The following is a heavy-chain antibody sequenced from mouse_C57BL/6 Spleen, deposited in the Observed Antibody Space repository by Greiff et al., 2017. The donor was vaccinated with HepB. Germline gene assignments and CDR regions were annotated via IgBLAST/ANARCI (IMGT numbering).Heavy chain of an antibody. V-gene: IGHV1-85*01. Sequence: VQLQQSGPELVKPGASVKLSCKASGYTFTSYDINWVKQRPGQGLERIGWIYPRDGSTKYNGKVKGKATLTVDTSSSTAYMELHSLTYEDSAVYVCARGLGVLRDWFAYWGQGTLVTVSA. J-gene: IGHJ3*01. D-gene: IGHD1-1*01. CDR3: ARGLGVLRDWFAY. CDR1: GYTFTSYD. CDR2: IYPRDGST.